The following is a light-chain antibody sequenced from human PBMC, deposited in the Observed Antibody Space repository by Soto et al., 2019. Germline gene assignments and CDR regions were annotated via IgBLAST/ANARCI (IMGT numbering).Light chain of an antibody. CDR1: QSVLYSSNNKNY. Sequence: DIVMTQSPDSLAVSLGGRATINCKSSQSVLYSSNNKNYLAWYQQKPGQPPKLLIYWASTRESGVPDRFSGSGSGTDFTLTISSLQAEDVAVYYCQQYYSPPWTFGQGTKVEIK. CDR3: QQYYSPPWT. CDR2: WAS. J-gene: IGKJ1*01. V-gene: IGKV4-1*01.